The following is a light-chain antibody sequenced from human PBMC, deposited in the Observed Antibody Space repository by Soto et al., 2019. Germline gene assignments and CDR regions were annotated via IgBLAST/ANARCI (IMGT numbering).Light chain of an antibody. CDR1: QSVLYSSNNKNY. CDR2: WAS. Sequence: DIVMTQSPDSLAVSLGERPTINCKSSQSVLYSSNNKNYLAWYQQKPGQPPKLLIYWASTRESGVPDRISGGGSGTDFTLTPRSRQAEDVAVYYCQQYDNPPYTFGQGTQLHIK. J-gene: IGKJ2*01. V-gene: IGKV4-1*01. CDR3: QQYDNPPYT.